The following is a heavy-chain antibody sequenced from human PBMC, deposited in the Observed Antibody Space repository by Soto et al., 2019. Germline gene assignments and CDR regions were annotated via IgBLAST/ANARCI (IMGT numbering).Heavy chain of an antibody. J-gene: IGHJ4*02. Sequence: LRLSCAASGFTFTRYSMNWVRQAPGKGLEWVSSISSTTNYIYYGDSMKGRFTISRDNAKNSLYLEMNSLRAEDTAVYYCARESEDLTSNFDYWGQGTPVTVSS. CDR1: GFTFTRYS. CDR2: ISSTTNYI. CDR3: ARESEDLTSNFDY. V-gene: IGHV3-21*06.